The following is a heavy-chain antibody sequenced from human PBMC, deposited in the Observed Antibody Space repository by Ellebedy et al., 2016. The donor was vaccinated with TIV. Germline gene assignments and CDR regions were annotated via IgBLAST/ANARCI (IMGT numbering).Heavy chain of an antibody. D-gene: IGHD3-10*01. CDR2: ISYAGSNK. CDR3: ARGGIGELYYYYGMDV. V-gene: IGHV3-30-3*01. J-gene: IGHJ6*02. CDR1: GFTFSNYA. Sequence: GESLKISXAASGFTFSNYALHWVRQAPGKGLEWVAVISYAGSNKYYADSVKGRFTISRDNAKNSLYLQMNSLRAEDTAVYYCARGGIGELYYYYGMDVWGQGTTVTVSS.